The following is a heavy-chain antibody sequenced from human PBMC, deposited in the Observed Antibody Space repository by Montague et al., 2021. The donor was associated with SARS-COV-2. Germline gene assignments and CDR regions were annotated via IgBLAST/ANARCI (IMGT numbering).Heavy chain of an antibody. Sequence: SETPSLTCTVSGGSISSSSYFWGWIRQPPGKGLEWIGSIYYSGSTYYNPSLKSRATISVDTSKNQFSLKLSSVTAADTAVYYCARAFIAAAGTTSFDYWGQGTLVTVSS. CDR1: GGSISSSSYF. CDR3: ARAFIAAAGTTSFDY. V-gene: IGHV4-39*01. CDR2: IYYSGST. J-gene: IGHJ4*02. D-gene: IGHD6-13*01.